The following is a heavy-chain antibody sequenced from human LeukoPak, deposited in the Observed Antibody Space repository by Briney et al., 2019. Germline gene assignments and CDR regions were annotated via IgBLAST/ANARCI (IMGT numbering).Heavy chain of an antibody. CDR2: IIPIFGTA. D-gene: IGHD2-15*01. CDR1: GGTFSSYA. V-gene: IGHV1-69*06. J-gene: IGHJ6*03. CDR3: ARGRGGKYCSGGSCYSYDYYYYYMDV. Sequence: SVKVSCKASGGTFSSYAISWVRQAPGQGLEWMGGIIPIFGTANYAQKFQGRVTITADKSTSTAYMELSSLRSEDTAVYYCARGRGGKYCSGGSCYSYDYYYYYMDVWGKGTTVTVSS.